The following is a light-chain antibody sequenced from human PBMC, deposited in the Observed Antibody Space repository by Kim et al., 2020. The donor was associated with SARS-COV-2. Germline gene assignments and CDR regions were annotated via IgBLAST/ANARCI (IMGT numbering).Light chain of an antibody. CDR1: RSNIGSNY. J-gene: IGLJ1*01. CDR3: AAWDDSLSGYV. V-gene: IGLV1-47*02. Sequence: GQRVSIFCSGTRSNIGSNYVYWYQQHPGTAPKLLIYSNNQRPSGVPARFSGSKSGTSASLAISGLRSEDEADYYCAAWDDSLSGYVFGTGTKVTVL. CDR2: SNN.